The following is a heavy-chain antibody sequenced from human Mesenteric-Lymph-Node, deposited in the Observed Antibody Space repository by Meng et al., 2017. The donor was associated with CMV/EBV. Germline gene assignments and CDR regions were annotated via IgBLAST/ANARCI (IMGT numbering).Heavy chain of an antibody. J-gene: IGHJ3*02. D-gene: IGHD5-24*01. CDR1: GFIFVAYA. Sequence: GRSLRLSCTASGFIFVAYAMTWVRQAPGKGLEWVGFIRNKPYGGTTKYAASVEGRFTISRDDSRSIAYLQMNSLKPEDTAVYYCGRGRDSYNWDAFDIWGQGTMVTVSS. V-gene: IGHV3-49*04. CDR3: GRGRDSYNWDAFDI. CDR2: IRNKPYGGTT.